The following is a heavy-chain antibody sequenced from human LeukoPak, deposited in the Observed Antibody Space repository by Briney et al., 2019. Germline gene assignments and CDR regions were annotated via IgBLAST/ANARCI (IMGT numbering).Heavy chain of an antibody. CDR1: GGSFSGYY. CDR3: ARGRSEWELTAFDY. V-gene: IGHV4-34*01. Sequence: SETLSLTCAVYGGSFSGYYWSWIRLPPGKGLEWIGEINHSGSTNYNPSLKSRVTISVDTSKNQFSLKLSSVTAADTAVYYCARGRSEWELTAFDYWGQGTLVTVSS. CDR2: INHSGST. J-gene: IGHJ4*02. D-gene: IGHD1-26*01.